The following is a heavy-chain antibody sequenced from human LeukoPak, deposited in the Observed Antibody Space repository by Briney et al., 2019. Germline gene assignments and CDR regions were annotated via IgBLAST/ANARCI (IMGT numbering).Heavy chain of an antibody. CDR3: ARYDVWGSYRAFDY. J-gene: IGHJ4*02. CDR1: GYSISSDYY. Sequence: SETLSLTCTVSGYSISSDYYWGWIRQPPGKGLEWIGTIYHSGSTYYNPSLKSRVTISVDTSENQFSLKLSSVTAADTAVHYCARYDVWGSYRAFDYWGQGTLVTVSS. D-gene: IGHD3-16*02. CDR2: IYHSGST. V-gene: IGHV4-38-2*02.